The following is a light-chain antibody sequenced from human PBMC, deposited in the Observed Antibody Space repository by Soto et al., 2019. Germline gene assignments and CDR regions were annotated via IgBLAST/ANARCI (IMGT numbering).Light chain of an antibody. V-gene: IGKV3D-20*02. Sequence: EIVFTQSPGTRSLSPGERATLSCRASQSVTSTSLAWYQQKPGQAPRLLLYDASNRATGIPVRFSGSGSGTDLTLTISSLETEDFAVYACQQRSIWPTLTFGGGTKVDIK. J-gene: IGKJ4*01. CDR3: QQRSIWPTLT. CDR2: DAS. CDR1: QSVTSTS.